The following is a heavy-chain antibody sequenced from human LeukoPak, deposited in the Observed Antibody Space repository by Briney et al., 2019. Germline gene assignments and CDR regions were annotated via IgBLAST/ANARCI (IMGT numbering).Heavy chain of an antibody. CDR1: GGSFSGYY. D-gene: IGHD1-26*01. CDR3: ARGRPWAGS. J-gene: IGHJ4*02. Sequence: ASETLSLTCAVYGGSFSGYYWSWIRQPPGKGLEWIGEINHSGSTNYNPSLKSRVTISVDTSKNQFSLKLSSVTAADTAVYYCARGRPWAGSWGQGTLVTVSS. V-gene: IGHV4-34*01. CDR2: INHSGST.